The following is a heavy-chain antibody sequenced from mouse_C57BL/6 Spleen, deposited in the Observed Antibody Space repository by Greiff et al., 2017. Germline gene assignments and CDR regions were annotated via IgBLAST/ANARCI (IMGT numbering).Heavy chain of an antibody. CDR1: GYTFTSYW. V-gene: IGHV1-64*01. Sequence: QVQLQQSGAELVKPGASVKLSCKASGYTFTSYWMHWVKQRPGQGLEWIGMIHPNSGSTNYNEKFKSKATLTVDKSSSTAYMRLSSLTSEDSAVYYCARDSNYEGFAYWGQGTLVTVSA. CDR2: IHPNSGST. J-gene: IGHJ3*01. CDR3: ARDSNYEGFAY. D-gene: IGHD2-5*01.